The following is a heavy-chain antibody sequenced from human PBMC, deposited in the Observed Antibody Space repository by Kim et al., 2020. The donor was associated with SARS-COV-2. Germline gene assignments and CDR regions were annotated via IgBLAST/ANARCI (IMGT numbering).Heavy chain of an antibody. J-gene: IGHJ6*02. CDR2: ISSSSSYI. D-gene: IGHD3-3*01. Sequence: GGSLRLSCAASGFTFSSYSMNWVRQAPGKGLEWVSSISSSSSYIYYADSVKGRFTISRDNAKNSLYLQMNSLRAEDTAVYYCARDPGYYDFWSGYYTGYYYGMDVWGQGTTVTVSS. CDR1: GFTFSSYS. CDR3: ARDPGYYDFWSGYYTGYYYGMDV. V-gene: IGHV3-21*01.